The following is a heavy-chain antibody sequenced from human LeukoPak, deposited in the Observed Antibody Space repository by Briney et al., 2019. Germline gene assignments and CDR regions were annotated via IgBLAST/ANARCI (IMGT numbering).Heavy chain of an antibody. V-gene: IGHV3-30-3*01. Sequence: GGSLRLSCAASGFTFSSYAMHWVRQAPGKGLEWVAVISYDGSNKYYADSVKGRFTISRDNSKNTLYLQMNSLRAEDTAVYYCARGPSLAAGFDYWGQGTLVTVSS. CDR2: ISYDGSNK. CDR1: GFTFSSYA. J-gene: IGHJ4*02. D-gene: IGHD3-10*01. CDR3: ARGPSLAAGFDY.